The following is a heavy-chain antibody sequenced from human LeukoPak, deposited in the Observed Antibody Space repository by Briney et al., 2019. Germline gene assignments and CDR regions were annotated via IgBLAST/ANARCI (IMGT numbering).Heavy chain of an antibody. D-gene: IGHD3-3*01. J-gene: IGHJ4*02. V-gene: IGHV1-18*01. CDR2: INTDNGNT. CDR3: ARVSDFWSGYQRYYFDY. CDR1: GYTFTSHG. Sequence: ASVKVSCKASGYTFTSHGISWVRQAPGQGLEWLGWINTDNGNTHYAQKFQVRVTMTTDTSTSTAYMELRSLRSDDTAVYYCARVSDFWSGYQRYYFDYWGQGTLATVSS.